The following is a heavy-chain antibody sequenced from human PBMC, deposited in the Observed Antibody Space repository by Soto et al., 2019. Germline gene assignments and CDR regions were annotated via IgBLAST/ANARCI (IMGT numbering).Heavy chain of an antibody. V-gene: IGHV3-48*01. CDR3: ARVAVAGYNWFDP. CDR1: GFTFSSYS. CDR2: IISSSSTI. Sequence: EVQLVESGGGLVQPGGSLRLSCAASGFTFSSYSMNWVRQAPGKGLEWVSYIISSSSTIYYADSVKGRFTISRDNAKNSLYLQMNSLRAEDTAVYYCARVAVAGYNWFDPWGQGTLVTVSS. D-gene: IGHD6-19*01. J-gene: IGHJ5*02.